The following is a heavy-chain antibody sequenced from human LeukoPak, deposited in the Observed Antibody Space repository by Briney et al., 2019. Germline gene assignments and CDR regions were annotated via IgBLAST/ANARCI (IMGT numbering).Heavy chain of an antibody. CDR2: FRSNGSDT. J-gene: IGHJ5*02. Sequence: GGSLRLSCAASGFTLSSGSWMHWVRPVPGKGLVWVSRFRSNGSDTTYADSVKGRFTISRDNAKNTLYLQMNSLRDDDTAVYYCAKSDWFDPWGQGTLVTVSS. CDR3: AKSDWFDP. CDR1: GFTLSSGSW. V-gene: IGHV3-74*01.